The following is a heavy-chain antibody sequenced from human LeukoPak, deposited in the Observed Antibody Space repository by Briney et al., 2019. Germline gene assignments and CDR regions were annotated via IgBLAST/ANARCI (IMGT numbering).Heavy chain of an antibody. V-gene: IGHV3-23*01. D-gene: IGHD3-10*01. J-gene: IGHJ4*02. CDR3: AKDLVLWFGELSEDY. CDR1: GFTFSSYG. CDR2: ISGSGGST. Sequence: GGSLRLSCAASGFTFSSYGMSWVRQAPGKGLEWVSAISGSGGSTYYADSVKGRFTISRDNSKNTLYLQMNSLRAEDTAVYYCAKDLVLWFGELSEDYWGQGTLVTVSS.